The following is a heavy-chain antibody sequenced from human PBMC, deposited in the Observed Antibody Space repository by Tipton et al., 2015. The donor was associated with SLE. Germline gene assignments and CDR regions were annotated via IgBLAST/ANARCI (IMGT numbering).Heavy chain of an antibody. V-gene: IGHV3-30*03. Sequence: SLRLSCAASGFTFSDHYMSWIRQAPGKGLEWVARIGYAGRQISYADSVMGRFTVSRDNSKNTLYLQMDSLTNEDTAKYFCSIAVYVSSPRFGSWGQGTLVTVSS. D-gene: IGHD3-16*01. CDR1: GFTFSDHY. CDR2: IGYAGRQI. CDR3: SIAVYVSSPRFGS. J-gene: IGHJ5*02.